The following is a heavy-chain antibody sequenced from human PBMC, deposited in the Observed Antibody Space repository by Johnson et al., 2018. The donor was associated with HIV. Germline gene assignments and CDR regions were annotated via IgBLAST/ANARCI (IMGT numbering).Heavy chain of an antibody. CDR2: ISCDGSNK. Sequence: QMQLVESGGGVAQPGRSLRLSCTASGFTFSSYAMHWVRQAPGKGLELVAVISCDGSNKYYADSVKGRFTISRDKYKNTLYLQMNSLRGEDTTVYYCAKVHSSSSNAFDIWGQGTMVTVSS. J-gene: IGHJ3*02. D-gene: IGHD6-6*01. CDR1: GFTFSSYA. CDR3: AKVHSSSSNAFDI. V-gene: IGHV3-30*04.